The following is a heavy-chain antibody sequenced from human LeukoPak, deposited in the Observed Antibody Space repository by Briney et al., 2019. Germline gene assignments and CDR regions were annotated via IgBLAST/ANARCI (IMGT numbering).Heavy chain of an antibody. V-gene: IGHV3-74*01. CDR3: ASGGSAWYKPYSHFDY. CDR2: INSDGSST. CDR1: GFTFSSYW. J-gene: IGHJ4*02. Sequence: GGSLRLSCAASGFTFSSYWMHWVRQAPGKGLVWVSRINSDGSSTSYADSEKGRFTISRDNAKNTLYLQMNSLRAEDTAVYYCASGGSAWYKPYSHFDYWGQGTLVTVSS. D-gene: IGHD6-19*01.